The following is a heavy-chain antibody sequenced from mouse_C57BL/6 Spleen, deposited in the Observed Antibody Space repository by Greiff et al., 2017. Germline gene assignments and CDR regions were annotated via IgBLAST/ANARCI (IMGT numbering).Heavy chain of an antibody. J-gene: IGHJ4*01. CDR1: GYTFTSSW. V-gene: IGHV1-59*01. Sequence: VQLQQPGAELVRPGTSVKLSCKASGYTFTSSWMHWVKQRPGQGLEWIGVIDPSDSYTNYNQKFKGKATLTVDTSSSTAYMQLSSLTSEDSAVYYCARSICDGNYGAMDYWGQGTSVTVSS. CDR3: ARSICDGNYGAMDY. D-gene: IGHD2-1*01. CDR2: IDPSDSYT.